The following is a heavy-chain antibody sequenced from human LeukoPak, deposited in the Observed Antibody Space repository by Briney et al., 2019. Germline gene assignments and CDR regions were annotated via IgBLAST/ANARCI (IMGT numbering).Heavy chain of an antibody. D-gene: IGHD3/OR15-3a*01. J-gene: IGHJ6*02. V-gene: IGHV3-48*01. CDR2: FTGSSSII. Sequence: GGSLRLSCAGSGFTLSSYSMNWVRQAPGKGLEWVSYFTGSSSIIYYADSVKGRFTISRDNAKNSLSLQMNSLTAEDTAVYYCARDRNFEFWTAQSAGDGMDVWGQGTTVTVSS. CDR1: GFTLSSYS. CDR3: ARDRNFEFWTAQSAGDGMDV.